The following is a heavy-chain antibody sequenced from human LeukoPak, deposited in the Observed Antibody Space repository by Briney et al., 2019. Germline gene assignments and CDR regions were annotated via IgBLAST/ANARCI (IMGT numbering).Heavy chain of an antibody. CDR1: GFTLSTYA. CDR3: AKVGDSSGYSPLDY. V-gene: IGHV3-23*01. CDR2: ISGSDDST. D-gene: IGHD3-22*01. Sequence: GGSLRLSCAASGFTLSTYARSGVRQAPGNGLEWVSGISGSDDSTYYADSVKGRFTISRDNSKNTQYLQMNSQRADDTAVYYCAKVGDSSGYSPLDYWGQGTLVTVSS. J-gene: IGHJ4*02.